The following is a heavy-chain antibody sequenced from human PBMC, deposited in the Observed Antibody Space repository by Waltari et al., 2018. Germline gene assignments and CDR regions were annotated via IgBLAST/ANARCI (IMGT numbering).Heavy chain of an antibody. CDR1: GYSISSGYY. D-gene: IGHD2-8*02. Sequence: QVQLQESGPGLVKPSETLSLTCAVSGYSISSGYYWGWLRQPPGKGLEWIGSIYHSGSTYYNPSLKSRVTISVDTSKNQFSLKLSSVTAADTAVYYCAREGYCTGGVCRPFDYWGQGTLVTVSS. CDR3: AREGYCTGGVCRPFDY. CDR2: IYHSGST. J-gene: IGHJ4*02. V-gene: IGHV4-38-2*02.